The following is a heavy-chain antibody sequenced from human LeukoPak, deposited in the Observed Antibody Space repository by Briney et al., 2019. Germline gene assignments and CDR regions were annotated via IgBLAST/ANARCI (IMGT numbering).Heavy chain of an antibody. Sequence: PGGSLRLSCAAFGFTFSSYGMHWVRQAPGKGLEWVAVIWYDGSNKYYADSVKGRFTISRDNAKNSLYLQMNSLRAEDTAVYYCARGGGKAGDGFDYWGQGTLATVSS. D-gene: IGHD2-21*02. V-gene: IGHV3-33*01. J-gene: IGHJ4*02. CDR2: IWYDGSNK. CDR1: GFTFSSYG. CDR3: ARGGGKAGDGFDY.